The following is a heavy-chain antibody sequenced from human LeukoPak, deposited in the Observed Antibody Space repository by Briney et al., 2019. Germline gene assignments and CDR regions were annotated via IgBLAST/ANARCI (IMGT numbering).Heavy chain of an antibody. Sequence: PGGSLRLSCAASGFTFSDYYMTCIRQAPGKGLEWVSHISSSSRYTNSADSVKGRFTISRDNAKNTLYLQMKSLRAEGTAVYYCSGAQSGRSDYFDYWGQGTLVTVSS. V-gene: IGHV3-11*06. CDR1: GFTFSDYY. J-gene: IGHJ4*02. CDR2: ISSSSRYT. CDR3: SGAQSGRSDYFDY. D-gene: IGHD6-19*01.